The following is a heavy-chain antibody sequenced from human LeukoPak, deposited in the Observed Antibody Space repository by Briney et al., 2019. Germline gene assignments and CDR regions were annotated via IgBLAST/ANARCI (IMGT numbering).Heavy chain of an antibody. V-gene: IGHV4-34*01. D-gene: IGHD3-16*02. CDR2: INDSGST. CDR1: GGSFSGYY. J-gene: IGHJ4*02. CDR3: ASAFYDYIWGSYRFSPITYFDY. Sequence: SETLSLTCAVYGGSFSGYYWSWIRQPPGKGLEWIGEINDSGSTNYNPSLKSRVTISVDTSKNQFSLKLSSVTAADTAVYYCASAFYDYIWGSYRFSPITYFDYWGQGTLVTVSS.